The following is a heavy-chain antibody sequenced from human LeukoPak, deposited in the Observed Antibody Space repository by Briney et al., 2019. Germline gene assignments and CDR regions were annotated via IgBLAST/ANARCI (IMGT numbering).Heavy chain of an antibody. CDR1: GGSFSGYY. CDR2: INHSGST. CDR3: ARRQDIVVVPAASSWFDP. Sequence: SETLSLTCAVYGGSFSGYYWSWIRRPPGKGLEWIGEINHSGSTNYNPSLKSRVTISVDTSKNQFSLKLSSVTAADTAVYYCARRQDIVVVPAASSWFDPWGQGTLVTVSS. J-gene: IGHJ5*02. D-gene: IGHD2-2*01. V-gene: IGHV4-34*01.